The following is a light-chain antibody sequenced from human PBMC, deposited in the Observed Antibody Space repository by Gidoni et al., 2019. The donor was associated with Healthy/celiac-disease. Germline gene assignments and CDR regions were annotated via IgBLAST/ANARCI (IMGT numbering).Light chain of an antibody. CDR2: EVS. Sequence: QSALTQPPSASGSPGQSVTISCTGTSSDVGGYNYVSWYHQHPGKAPKLMIYEVSKRPSGVPDRFFVSKSGNTASLTVSGLQAEDEADYYCSSYAGSNNLGVVFGGGTKLTVL. J-gene: IGLJ2*01. V-gene: IGLV2-8*01. CDR3: SSYAGSNNLGVV. CDR1: SSDVGGYNY.